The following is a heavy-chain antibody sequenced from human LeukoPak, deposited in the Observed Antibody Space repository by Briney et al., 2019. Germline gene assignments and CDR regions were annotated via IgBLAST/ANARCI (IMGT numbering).Heavy chain of an antibody. V-gene: IGHV3-7*01. CDR2: IKQDGSEK. D-gene: IGHD5-12*01. CDR3: ARHARRSGYDHFDY. Sequence: GGSLRLSCAASGFSFSSYWMSWVRQAPGKGLEWVANIKQDGSEKYYVDSVKGRFTISRDNAKNSLYLQMHSLRAEDTAVYYCARHARRSGYDHFDYWGQGTLVTVSS. CDR1: GFSFSSYW. J-gene: IGHJ4*02.